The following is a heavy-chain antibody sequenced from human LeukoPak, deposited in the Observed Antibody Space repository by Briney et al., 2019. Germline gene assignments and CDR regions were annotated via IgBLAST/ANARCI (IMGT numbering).Heavy chain of an antibody. Sequence: GGSLRLSCAASGFTFSSYSMNWVRQAPGKGLEWVSSISSSSYIYYADSVKGRFTISRDNAKNSLYLQMNSLRAEDTAVYYCASARGLRSDSSNWFDPWGPGTLVTVSS. CDR2: ISSSSYI. D-gene: IGHD5-12*01. V-gene: IGHV3-21*01. CDR1: GFTFSSYS. J-gene: IGHJ5*02. CDR3: ASARGLRSDSSNWFDP.